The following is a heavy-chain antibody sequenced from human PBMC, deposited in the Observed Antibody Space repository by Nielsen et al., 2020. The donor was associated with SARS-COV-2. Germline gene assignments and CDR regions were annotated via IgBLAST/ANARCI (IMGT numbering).Heavy chain of an antibody. Sequence: GGSLRLSCAASKFTFNSYAMSWVRQAPGKELEWVSAISGNGDTTYYADSVKGRFIISRDNSKNTLYLEMNSLRADDTAVYYCANGPGSWDYWGQGTLVTVSS. V-gene: IGHV3-23*01. CDR2: ISGNGDTT. CDR3: ANGPGSWDY. D-gene: IGHD1-26*01. CDR1: KFTFNSYA. J-gene: IGHJ4*02.